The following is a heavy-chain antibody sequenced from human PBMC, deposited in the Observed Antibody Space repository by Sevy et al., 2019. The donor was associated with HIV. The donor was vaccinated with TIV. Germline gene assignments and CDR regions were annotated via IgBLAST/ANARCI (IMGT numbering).Heavy chain of an antibody. CDR2: ISYDGSNK. CDR1: GFTFSSYG. Sequence: GGSLRLSCAASGFTFSSYGMHWVRQAPGKGLEWVAVISYDGSNKYYANSVKGRFTISRDNSKNTLYLQMNSLRAEDTAVYYCAKGKYWQGIAAAGTRDYYYGMDVWGQGTTVTVSS. CDR3: AKGKYWQGIAAAGTRDYYYGMDV. J-gene: IGHJ6*02. D-gene: IGHD6-13*01. V-gene: IGHV3-30*18.